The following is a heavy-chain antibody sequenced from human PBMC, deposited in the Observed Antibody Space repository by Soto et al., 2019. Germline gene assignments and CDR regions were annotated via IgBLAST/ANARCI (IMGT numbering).Heavy chain of an antibody. CDR1: GLSLSTSGEA. Sequence: QITLKESGPTLVKPTQPLTLTCSFSGLSLSTSGEAVGWSRQPPGKALEWLALIYWDDDKLFNPILKTRLTITKDTSKHQVDLTLTTMDPVDTATYSCAHYVSASPAGWFDPWGQGILVTVSS. J-gene: IGHJ5*02. CDR2: IYWDDDK. V-gene: IGHV2-5*02. D-gene: IGHD3-10*01. CDR3: AHYVSASPAGWFDP.